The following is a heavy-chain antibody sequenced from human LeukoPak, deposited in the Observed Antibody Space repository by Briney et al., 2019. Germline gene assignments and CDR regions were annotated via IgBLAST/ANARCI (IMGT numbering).Heavy chain of an antibody. D-gene: IGHD1-26*01. V-gene: IGHV4-4*09. Sequence: SETLSLTCTVSGGSISGYYWSWLRQPPGQGLEWIAYIHSSGYTNYNPSLKSRVTISVDTSKNQFSLMVSSVTAADTAVYYCAKRQGPNSGSYDYFDPWGQGTLVTVSS. CDR2: IHSSGYT. CDR3: AKRQGPNSGSYDYFDP. J-gene: IGHJ5*02. CDR1: GGSISGYY.